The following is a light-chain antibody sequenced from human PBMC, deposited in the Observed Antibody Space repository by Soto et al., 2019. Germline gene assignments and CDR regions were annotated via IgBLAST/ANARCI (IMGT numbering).Light chain of an antibody. CDR1: ESVYSSY. CDR2: GAS. J-gene: IGKJ1*01. V-gene: IGKV3-20*01. CDR3: QQYGSSPWT. Sequence: EIVLTQSPGTLSLSPGERATLSCRASESVYSSYLAWYQQKPGQAPRLFIYGASSRATGIPDRFSGSGSGTDFNLNINRMEPEEFAVYYCQQYGSSPWTFGQGTAVEIK.